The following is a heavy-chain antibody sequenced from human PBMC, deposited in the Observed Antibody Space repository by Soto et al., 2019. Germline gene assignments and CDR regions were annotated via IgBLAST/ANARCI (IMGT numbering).Heavy chain of an antibody. CDR2: ISGSGVST. D-gene: IGHD2-2*01. Sequence: GGSLRLSCAASGFTFSSYAMSWVRQAPGKGLERVSAISGSGVSTYYADSVKGRFTFSRDNSKNTLYLQMNSLRAEDTAVYYCASTRGRYYYYGMDVWGQGTTVTVSS. J-gene: IGHJ6*02. CDR1: GFTFSSYA. V-gene: IGHV3-23*01. CDR3: ASTRGRYYYYGMDV.